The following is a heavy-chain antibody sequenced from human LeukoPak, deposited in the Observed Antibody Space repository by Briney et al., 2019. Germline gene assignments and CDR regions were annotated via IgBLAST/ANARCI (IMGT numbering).Heavy chain of an antibody. CDR2: IYYSGNT. Sequence: SETLSLXCTVSGDSISSDSYYWGWIRQPPGKGLEWIGSIYYSGNTYYNPSLKSRVTISVDTSKDQFSLKLNSVTAADTAVYYCARTPGQKYYDSSGPFDYWGQGTLVTVSS. J-gene: IGHJ4*02. V-gene: IGHV4-39*01. CDR1: GDSISSDSYY. D-gene: IGHD3-22*01. CDR3: ARTPGQKYYDSSGPFDY.